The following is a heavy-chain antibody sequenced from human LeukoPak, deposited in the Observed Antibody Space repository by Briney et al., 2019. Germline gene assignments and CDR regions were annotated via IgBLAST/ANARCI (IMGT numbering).Heavy chain of an antibody. J-gene: IGHJ4*02. V-gene: IGHV3-23*01. CDR3: ARGVCSGGSCYFFDY. D-gene: IGHD2-15*01. Sequence: GGSLRLSCAASGFSFSSYAMSWVRQAPGKGLEWVSAISGSGGSTYYADSVKGRFTISRDNAKNSLYLQMNSLRAEDTAVYYCARGVCSGGSCYFFDYWGQGTLVTVSS. CDR2: ISGSGGST. CDR1: GFSFSSYA.